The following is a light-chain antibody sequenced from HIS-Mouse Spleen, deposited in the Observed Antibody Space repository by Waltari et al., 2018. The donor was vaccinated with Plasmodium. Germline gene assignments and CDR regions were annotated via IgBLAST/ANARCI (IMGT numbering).Light chain of an antibody. CDR2: GAS. CDR3: QQYNNWSFT. Sequence: EIVMTQSPATLSVSPGERATLSCRASQSVSSNLAWYQQKPGQAPRLLIYGASPRATGIPARFRGSGAGTEVTLTISSLHSEGFAVYYWQQYNNWSFTFGPGTKGDIQ. J-gene: IGKJ3*01. CDR1: QSVSSN. V-gene: IGKV3-15*01.